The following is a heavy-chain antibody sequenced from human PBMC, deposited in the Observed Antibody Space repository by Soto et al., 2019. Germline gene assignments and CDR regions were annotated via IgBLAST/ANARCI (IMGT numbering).Heavy chain of an antibody. CDR1: GFTFSSYA. CDR2: ISGSGGST. CDR3: AKSLKDGGRFDY. V-gene: IGHV3-23*01. J-gene: IGHJ4*02. D-gene: IGHD2-15*01. Sequence: GSLRLSCAASGFTFSSYAMSWVRQAPGKGLEWVSAISGSGGSTYYADSVKGRFTISRDNSKNTLYLQMNSLRAEDTAVYYCAKSLKDGGRFDYWGQGTLVTVSS.